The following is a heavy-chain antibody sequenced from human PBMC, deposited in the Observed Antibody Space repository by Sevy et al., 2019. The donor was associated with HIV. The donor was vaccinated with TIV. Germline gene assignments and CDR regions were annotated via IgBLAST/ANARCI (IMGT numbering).Heavy chain of an antibody. CDR1: GFTFSSYW. J-gene: IGHJ3*02. CDR3: PRLGGQMDSSSHLAFDI. CDR2: IKQDGSEK. V-gene: IGHV3-7*01. Sequence: GGSLRLSCAASGFTFSSYWMSWVRQAPGKGLEWVANIKQDGSEKCYVDSVKGGFTISRDNAKNSLYLQMNSLRAEDTAVYYCPRLGGQMDSSSHLAFDIWGQGTMVTVSS. D-gene: IGHD6-6*01.